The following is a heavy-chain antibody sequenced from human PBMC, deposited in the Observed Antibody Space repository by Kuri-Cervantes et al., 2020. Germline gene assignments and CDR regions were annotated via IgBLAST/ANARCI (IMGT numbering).Heavy chain of an antibody. J-gene: IGHJ6*03. CDR2: ISWNSGSI. CDR1: GFTFDDYA. Sequence: GGSLRLSCAASGFTFDDYAMHWVRQAPGKGLEWVSGISWNSGSIGYADSVKGRFTISRDNSKNTLYLQMNSLRAEDTAVYYCATGGGVVGTRGRGYYMDVWGKGTTVTVSS. CDR3: ATGGGVVGTRGRGYYMDV. V-gene: IGHV3-9*01. D-gene: IGHD1-1*01.